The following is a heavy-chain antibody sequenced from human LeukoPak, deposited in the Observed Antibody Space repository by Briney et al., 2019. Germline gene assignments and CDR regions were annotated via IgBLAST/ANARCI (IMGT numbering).Heavy chain of an antibody. J-gene: IGHJ3*02. CDR1: GFRFSRYW. D-gene: IGHD6-25*01. Sequence: GGSLRLSCAASGFRFSRYWMSWVRQAPGKGLEWVASINQGESMIWYVDSVKGRFTISRDNANNLLFLQMNYMRVEDTAVYYCARVLTVRSGGYDAFDIWGQGTMVTVSS. CDR2: INQGESMI. CDR3: ARVLTVRSGGYDAFDI. V-gene: IGHV3-7*01.